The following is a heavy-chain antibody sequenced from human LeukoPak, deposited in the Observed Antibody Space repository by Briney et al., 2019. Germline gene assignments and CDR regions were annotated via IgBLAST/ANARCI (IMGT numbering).Heavy chain of an antibody. Sequence: PSETPSLTCTVSGDSFSSYYCTWIRQPAGKGLEWIGRIHTSGSTNYNPSLKSRLSMSVDTSKNQFSLKLSSVTAADTAVYYCAREVWGEGERAFDIWGQGTMVTVSS. CDR2: IHTSGST. CDR1: GDSFSSYY. V-gene: IGHV4-4*07. D-gene: IGHD3-16*01. J-gene: IGHJ3*02. CDR3: AREVWGEGERAFDI.